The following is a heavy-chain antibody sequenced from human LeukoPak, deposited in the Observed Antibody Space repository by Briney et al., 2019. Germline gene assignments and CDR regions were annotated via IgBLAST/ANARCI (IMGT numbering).Heavy chain of an antibody. J-gene: IGHJ4*02. CDR1: GFTFSNFA. CDR3: ARDLDY. Sequence: PGGSLRLSCAASGFTFSNFAMTWVCQAPGKGLEWVSSIVGSSSTYYADSLKGRFTISRDNAKNSLYLQMDSLRAEDTAVYYCARDLDYWGQGTPVTVSS. CDR2: IVGSSST. V-gene: IGHV3-21*01.